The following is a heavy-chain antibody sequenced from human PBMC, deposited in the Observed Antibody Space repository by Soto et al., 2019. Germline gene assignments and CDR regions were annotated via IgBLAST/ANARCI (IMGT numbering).Heavy chain of an antibody. CDR2: IYYSGST. D-gene: IGHD4-4*01. CDR3: ARDRATVTTSPKDYYGMDV. Sequence: PSETLSLTCTVSGGSISSYYWSWIRQPPGKGLEWIGYIYYSGSTNYDPSLKSRVTISVDTSKNQFSLKLSSVTAADTAVYYCARDRATVTTSPKDYYGMDVWGQGTTVTVSS. J-gene: IGHJ6*02. V-gene: IGHV4-59*01. CDR1: GGSISSYY.